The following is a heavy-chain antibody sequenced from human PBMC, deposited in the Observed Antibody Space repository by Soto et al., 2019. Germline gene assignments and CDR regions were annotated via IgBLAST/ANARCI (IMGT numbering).Heavy chain of an antibody. CDR1: GFTFSGSA. J-gene: IGHJ4*02. CDR2: IRSKANSYAT. CDR3: TRHADYYDSSGYRDY. V-gene: IGHV3-73*01. Sequence: PGGYLRLSFAASGFTFSGSAMHWVRQASGKGLEWVGRIRSKANSYATAYAASVKGRFTISRDDSKNTAYLQMNSLKTEDTAVYYCTRHADYYDSSGYRDYWGQGTLVTVSS. D-gene: IGHD3-22*01.